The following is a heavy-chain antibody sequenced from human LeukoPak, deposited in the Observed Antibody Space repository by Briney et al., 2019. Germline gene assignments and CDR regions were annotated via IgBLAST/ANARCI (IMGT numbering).Heavy chain of an antibody. V-gene: IGHV1-8*01. J-gene: IGHJ3*02. Sequence: ASVKVSCKASGYTFSSYDINWVRQATGQGLEWMGWMNPNSGDTGYAQKFQGRVTMTRDTSISTAYMELSSLRSEDTAVYYCAATNTVPRAFDIWGQGTMVTVSS. D-gene: IGHD5-12*01. CDR3: AATNTVPRAFDI. CDR1: GYTFSSYD. CDR2: MNPNSGDT.